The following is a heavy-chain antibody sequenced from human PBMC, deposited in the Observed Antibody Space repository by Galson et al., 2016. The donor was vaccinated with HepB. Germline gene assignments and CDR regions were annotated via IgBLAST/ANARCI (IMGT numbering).Heavy chain of an antibody. Sequence: SLRLSCAASGFSFPEYGMTWVRQAPGKGLEWVSGINWNGGSTSYAASVKGRFTISRDNAKNSLDLHMNSLRVEDTAFSYCPGEVYSDASGALDVWGQGPTVTVSS. V-gene: IGHV3-20*04. CDR3: PGEVYSDASGALDV. J-gene: IGHJ6*02. CDR2: INWNGGST. D-gene: IGHD3-10*01. CDR1: GFSFPEYG.